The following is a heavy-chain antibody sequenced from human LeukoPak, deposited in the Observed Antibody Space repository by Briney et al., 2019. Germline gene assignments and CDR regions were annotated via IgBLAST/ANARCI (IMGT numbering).Heavy chain of an antibody. CDR1: GGTSSSYA. Sequence: SVKVSCKASGGTSSSYAISWVRQAPGQGLEWMGRIIPILGIANYAQKFQGRVTITADKSTSTAYMELSSLRSEDTAVYYCARDHSPSGGPFFDYWGQGTLVTVSS. V-gene: IGHV1-69*04. CDR3: ARDHSPSGGPFFDY. D-gene: IGHD1-26*01. CDR2: IIPILGIA. J-gene: IGHJ4*02.